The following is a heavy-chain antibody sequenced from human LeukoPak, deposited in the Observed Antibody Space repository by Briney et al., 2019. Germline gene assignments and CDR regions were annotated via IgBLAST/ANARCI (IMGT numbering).Heavy chain of an antibody. V-gene: IGHV4-39*01. J-gene: IGHJ5*02. D-gene: IGHD5-24*01. CDR1: GGSIGSSSYC. Sequence: SETLSLTCPVSGGSIGSSSYCWGWIRQPPGKGWQWIGTICYSGSTFSNPSLKCRVTLSVYTSKNQFSLKLSSVTAADTAVYYCARTENYIPEDCFDPWGQGTLVTVSS. CDR3: ARTENYIPEDCFDP. CDR2: ICYSGST.